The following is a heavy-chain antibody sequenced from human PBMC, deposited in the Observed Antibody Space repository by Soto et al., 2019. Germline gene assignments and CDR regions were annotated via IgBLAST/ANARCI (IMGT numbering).Heavy chain of an antibody. D-gene: IGHD1-26*01. CDR2: ISSGAAYI. Sequence: EVQVVESGGGLVKPGGSLTLSCNFTFSLYSMNWVRQAPGKGLEWVASISSGAAYIKYADSVQGRFTISRDNAKSSVSLQMSSLRVEDTAVYFCTRDEGGSYANWFHPWGQGTQVTVSA. CDR3: TRDEGGSYANWFHP. J-gene: IGHJ5*02. V-gene: IGHV3-21*01. CDR1: TFSLYS.